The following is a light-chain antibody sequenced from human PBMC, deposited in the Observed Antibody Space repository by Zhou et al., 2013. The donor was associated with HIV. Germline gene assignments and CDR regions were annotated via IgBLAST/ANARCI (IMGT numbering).Light chain of an antibody. CDR2: AAS. CDR3: QQFSRYPLT. V-gene: IGKV1-9*01. J-gene: IGKJ4*01. CDR1: QGISGY. Sequence: DIQLTQSPSFLSASIGDRVTITCRASQGISGYLAWYQQTPGKAPKLLIYAASTLQSGVPSRFSGSGSGTDFTLTIRSLQPEDFATYYCQQFSRYPLTFGGGTEGGHQT.